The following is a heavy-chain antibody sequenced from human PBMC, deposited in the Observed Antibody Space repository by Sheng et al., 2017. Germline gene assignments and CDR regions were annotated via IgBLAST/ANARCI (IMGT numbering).Heavy chain of an antibody. CDR1: GFTFSSYW. Sequence: EMYLVESGGGLVQPGGSLRLSCAASGFTFSSYWMSWVRQAPGKGLEWVANIKEDGSEKHYVDSVKGRFTISRDNAKNSLYLQMNSLRDGDTAVYYCARASGWQHLIQVLFDYWGQGILVTVSS. J-gene: IGHJ4*02. V-gene: IGHV3-7*01. CDR2: IKEDGSEK. D-gene: IGHD5-18*01. CDR3: ARASGWQHLIQVLFDY.